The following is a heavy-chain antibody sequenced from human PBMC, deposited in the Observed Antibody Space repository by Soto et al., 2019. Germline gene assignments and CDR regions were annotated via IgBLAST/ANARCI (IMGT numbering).Heavy chain of an antibody. D-gene: IGHD3-22*01. Sequence: PGRSLRLSCSASGFTFSIYAMHWVRQAPGKGLEYVSSISTNGGSTHYADSVKGRFTISRDNSKNTQYLQMSSLRADDTAVYYCVKGEYYYDSSGYYPFDYWGQGTLVTVSS. CDR2: ISTNGGST. J-gene: IGHJ4*02. V-gene: IGHV3-64D*06. CDR1: GFTFSIYA. CDR3: VKGEYYYDSSGYYPFDY.